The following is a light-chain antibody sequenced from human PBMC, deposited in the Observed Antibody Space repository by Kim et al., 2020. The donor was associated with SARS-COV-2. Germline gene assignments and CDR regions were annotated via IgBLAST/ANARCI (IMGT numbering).Light chain of an antibody. CDR2: QDS. J-gene: IGLJ2*01. CDR3: QAWDSSTADVV. CDR1: KMGEKY. Sequence: PGQTASITCSGDKMGEKYACWYQQKPGQSPVLVIYQDSKRPSGIPERFSGSNSGNKATLTISGTQAMVDADYYCQAWDSSTADVVFGGGTQLTVL. V-gene: IGLV3-1*01.